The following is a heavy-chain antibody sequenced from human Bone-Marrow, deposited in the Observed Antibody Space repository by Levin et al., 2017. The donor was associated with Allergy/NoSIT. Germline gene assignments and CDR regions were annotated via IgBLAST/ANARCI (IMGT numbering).Heavy chain of an antibody. D-gene: IGHD6-13*01. CDR1: GFTFDDYA. Sequence: GGSLRLSCAASGFTFDDYAMHWVRQAPGKGLEWVAGLSWSSSRMAYADSVKGRFTISRDNAKNSLYLQMNSLRADDTALYYCVKDKRPMVAAGGSGWFDPWGQGTLVTVSS. J-gene: IGHJ5*02. CDR3: VKDKRPMVAAGGSGWFDP. CDR2: LSWSSSRM. V-gene: IGHV3-9*01.